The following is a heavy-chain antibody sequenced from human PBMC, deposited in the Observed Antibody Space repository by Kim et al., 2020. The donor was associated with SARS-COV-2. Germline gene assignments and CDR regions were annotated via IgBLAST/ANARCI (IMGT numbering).Heavy chain of an antibody. J-gene: IGHJ4*02. CDR3: ASTLLLWFGESTPERFDY. V-gene: IGHV3-23*01. CDR2: ISGSGGST. D-gene: IGHD3-10*01. Sequence: GGSLRLSCAASGFTFSSYAMSWVRQAPGKGLEWVSAISGSGGSTYYADSVKGRFTISRDNSKNTLYLQMNSLRAEDTAVYYCASTLLLWFGESTPERFDYWGQGTLVTVSS. CDR1: GFTFSSYA.